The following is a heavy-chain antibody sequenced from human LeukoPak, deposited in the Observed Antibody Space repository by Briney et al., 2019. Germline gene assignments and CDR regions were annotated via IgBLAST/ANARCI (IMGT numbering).Heavy chain of an antibody. J-gene: IGHJ5*02. CDR2: IYYSGST. V-gene: IGHV4-59*01. D-gene: IGHD4-17*01. CDR3: ARDRTDYGDYWFDP. Sequence: PSETLSLTCIVSGGSISSYYWSWIRQPPGKGLEWIGYIYYSGSTNYNPSLKSRVTISVDTSKNQFSLKLSSVTAADTAVYYCARDRTDYGDYWFDPWGQGTLVTVSS. CDR1: GGSISSYY.